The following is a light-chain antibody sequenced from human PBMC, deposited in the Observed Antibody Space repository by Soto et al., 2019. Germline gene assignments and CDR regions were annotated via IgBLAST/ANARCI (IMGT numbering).Light chain of an antibody. CDR1: STDVGRYNY. J-gene: IGLJ1*01. CDR2: DVS. Sequence: QSVLTQPASVYGSPGQSITISCTGTSTDVGRYNYVSWYQQHPGKAPKLMIYDVSNRPSGVSSRFSGSKSGITASLTISGLQAEDEADYYCSSYTSDSTYVFGTGTKVTVL. CDR3: SSYTSDSTYV. V-gene: IGLV2-14*01.